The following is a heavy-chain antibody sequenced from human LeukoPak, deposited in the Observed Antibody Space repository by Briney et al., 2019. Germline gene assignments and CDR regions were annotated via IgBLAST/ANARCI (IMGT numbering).Heavy chain of an antibody. CDR1: GFTFSTYA. Sequence: GGSLRLSCAASGFTFSTYAMSWVRQAPGKGLEWVANIKQDGGQIYYLESVKGRFTVSRDNAKNSLYLQMNSLRAEDTAVYYCARLGARQMLEYWGQGTLVTVSS. J-gene: IGHJ4*02. CDR3: ARLGARQMLEY. V-gene: IGHV3-7*01. D-gene: IGHD4-17*01. CDR2: IKQDGGQI.